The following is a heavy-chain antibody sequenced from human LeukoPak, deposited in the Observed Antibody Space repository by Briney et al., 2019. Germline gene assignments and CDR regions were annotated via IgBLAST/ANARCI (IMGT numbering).Heavy chain of an antibody. CDR1: GYIFNSHF. D-gene: IGHD3-22*01. CDR3: ARADYHDTGDYSYVEYFQH. CDR2: INPTSGST. J-gene: IGHJ1*01. Sequence: ASVKVSSKTSGYIFNSHFLHWVRQAPGQGLEWIGGINPTSGSTRYAQKFQGRLTMTGDTSTSTVNMDLTSLTYEDTAVYYCARADYHDTGDYSYVEYFQHWGQGTLVTVSS. V-gene: IGHV1-46*02.